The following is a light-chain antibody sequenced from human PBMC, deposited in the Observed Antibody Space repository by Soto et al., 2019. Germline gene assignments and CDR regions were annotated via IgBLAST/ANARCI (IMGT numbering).Light chain of an antibody. CDR3: QTWGTGIHYC. CDR1: SGHSSYA. J-gene: IGLJ1*01. Sequence: QPVLTQSPSASASLGASVKLTCTLSSGHSSYAIAWHQQQPEKGPRYLMKLNSDGSHSKGDGIPDRFSGSSSGAERYLTISSLQSEDEADDYCQTWGTGIHYCFGPGTKVTVL. V-gene: IGLV4-69*01. CDR2: LNSDGSH.